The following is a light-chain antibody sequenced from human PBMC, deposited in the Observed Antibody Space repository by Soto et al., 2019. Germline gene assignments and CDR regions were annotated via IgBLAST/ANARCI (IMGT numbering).Light chain of an antibody. CDR3: QQYNSHAT. J-gene: IGKJ1*01. CDR1: QSISSR. CDR2: KAS. Sequence: DIQMTQSPSTLSASVGDRVTIACRASQSISSRLAWYQQKPGKAPKLLIYKASNLESGVPSRFSGSGSGTEFTLTISSLQPDDFASYYCQQYNSHATFGQGTKVEIK. V-gene: IGKV1-5*03.